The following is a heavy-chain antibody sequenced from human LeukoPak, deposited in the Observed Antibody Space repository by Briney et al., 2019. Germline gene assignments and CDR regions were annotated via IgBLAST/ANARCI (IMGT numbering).Heavy chain of an antibody. CDR1: GDSISSGDAY. J-gene: IGHJ4*02. CDR2: IYDSVSI. D-gene: IGHD3-22*01. V-gene: IGHV4-30-2*01. CDR3: ARVKYYDSSGAR. Sequence: PSQTLSLTCTVSGDSISSGDAYWNWIRQPPGKGLEWIGYIYDSVSIYYNPYLRSRVTISLDRSKNQFSLKLNSLTAADTAMYYCARVKYYDSSGARWGQGTLVTVSS.